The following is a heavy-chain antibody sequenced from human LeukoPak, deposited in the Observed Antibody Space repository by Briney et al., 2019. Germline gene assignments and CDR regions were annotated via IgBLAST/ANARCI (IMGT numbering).Heavy chain of an antibody. J-gene: IGHJ4*02. CDR2: IYYSGST. V-gene: IGHV4-39*01. D-gene: IGHD3-22*01. Sequence: SETLSLTCTVSGGSISSSSYYWGWIRQPPGKGLEWIGSIYYSGSTYYNPSLKSRVTISVDTSKNQFSLKLSSVTAADTAAYYCARLEAYYYDSSGYYLGAYFDYWGQGTLVTVSS. CDR3: ARLEAYYYDSSGYYLGAYFDY. CDR1: GGSISSSSYY.